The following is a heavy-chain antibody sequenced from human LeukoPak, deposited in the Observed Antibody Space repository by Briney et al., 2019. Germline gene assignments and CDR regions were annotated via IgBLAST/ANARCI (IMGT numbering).Heavy chain of an antibody. Sequence: PGGSLRLSCAASGFTFSSYAMHWVRQAPGKGLEWVAVISYDGSNKYYADSVKGRFTISRDNSKNTLYLQMNSLRAEDTAVYYCARGRGAAAGDLDYWGQGTLVTVSS. V-gene: IGHV3-30-3*01. J-gene: IGHJ4*02. CDR2: ISYDGSNK. CDR1: GFTFSSYA. D-gene: IGHD6-13*01. CDR3: ARGRGAAAGDLDY.